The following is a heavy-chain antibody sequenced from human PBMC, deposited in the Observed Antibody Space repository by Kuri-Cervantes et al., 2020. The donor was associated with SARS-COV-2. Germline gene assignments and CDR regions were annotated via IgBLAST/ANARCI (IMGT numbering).Heavy chain of an antibody. CDR2: MNPNSGNT. Sequence: ASVKVSCKASGDTLSNYAICWVRQAPGQGLEWMGWMNPNSGNTGYAQKFQGRVTMTRNTSISTAYMELSSLRSEDTAVYYCARVGPLRYFDWLLLGAFDIWGQGTMVTVSS. J-gene: IGHJ3*02. CDR3: ARVGPLRYFDWLLLGAFDI. V-gene: IGHV1-8*02. D-gene: IGHD3-9*01. CDR1: GDTLSNYA.